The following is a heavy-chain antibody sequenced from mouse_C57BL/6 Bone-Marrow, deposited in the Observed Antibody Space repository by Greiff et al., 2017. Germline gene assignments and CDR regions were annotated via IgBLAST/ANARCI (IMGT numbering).Heavy chain of an antibody. V-gene: IGHV5-4*01. CDR3: ARDPSPGYYGSSYYFDY. J-gene: IGHJ2*01. D-gene: IGHD1-1*01. CDR2: ISDGGSYT. Sequence: EVMLVESGGGLVKPGGSLKLSCAASGFTFSSYAMSWVRQTPEKRLEWVATISDGGSYTYYPDNVKGRFTISRDNAKNNLYLQMSHLKSEDTAMYYCARDPSPGYYGSSYYFDYWGQGTTLTVSS. CDR1: GFTFSSYA.